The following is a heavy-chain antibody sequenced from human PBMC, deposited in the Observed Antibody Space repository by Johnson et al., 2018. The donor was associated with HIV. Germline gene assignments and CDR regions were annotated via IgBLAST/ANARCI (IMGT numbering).Heavy chain of an antibody. V-gene: IGHV3-30*18. CDR1: GFTFSSYG. CDR3: AKEGDYRVSFGHYSSDAFDM. Sequence: QVQLVESGGGVVQPGRSLRLSCAASGFTFSSYGMHWVRQAPGKGLEWVAVISYDGSNKYYADSVKGRFTISRDSSKNTLFLQMNSLRHEDTAMYYCAKEGDYRVSFGHYSSDAFDMWGQGTMVTVSS. CDR2: ISYDGSNK. J-gene: IGHJ3*02. D-gene: IGHD2-21*01.